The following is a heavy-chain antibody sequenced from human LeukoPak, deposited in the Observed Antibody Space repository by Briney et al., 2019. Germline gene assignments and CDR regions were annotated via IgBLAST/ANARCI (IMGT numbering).Heavy chain of an antibody. J-gene: IGHJ6*02. V-gene: IGHV3-21*01. Sequence: GGSLRLSCAASGYTFSIYSTNWVREAPGKGLEWVSYISSSSSYIYYADSVKGRFTISRDNAKNSLYLQMNSLRAEDTAVYYCARVHKISVVTLSDYYYYGMDVWGQGTTVTVSS. D-gene: IGHD3-22*01. CDR3: ARVHKISVVTLSDYYYYGMDV. CDR1: GYTFSIYS. CDR2: ISSSSSYI.